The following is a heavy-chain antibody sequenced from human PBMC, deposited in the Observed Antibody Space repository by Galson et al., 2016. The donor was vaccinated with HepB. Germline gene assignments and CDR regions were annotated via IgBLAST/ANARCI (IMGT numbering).Heavy chain of an antibody. Sequence: SLRLSCAASEFTFSSYVMSWVRQAPGKGLEWVSTISGNGGSTYYADSVKGRFTISRDNSKNTLYLQMNSLRAEDTAVYYCAKEGTIFGAVPDGMDVWGQGTTVTVPS. CDR1: EFTFSSYV. J-gene: IGHJ6*02. CDR3: AKEGTIFGAVPDGMDV. D-gene: IGHD3-3*01. V-gene: IGHV3-23*01. CDR2: ISGNGGST.